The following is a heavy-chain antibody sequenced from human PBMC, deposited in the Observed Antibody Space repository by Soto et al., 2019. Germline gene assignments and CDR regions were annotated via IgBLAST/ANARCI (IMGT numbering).Heavy chain of an antibody. Sequence: QITLKESGPTLVKPTQTLTLTCTFSGFSLRTSGVGVGWIRQPPGKALEWLALIFWDNDKRYSPSLKSRLTLTRDTSKNQVILTVSNLDPVDTGTYYCAYRSGWSLFDYWGQGTLVTVSS. D-gene: IGHD6-19*01. V-gene: IGHV2-5*02. CDR1: GFSLRTSGVG. CDR2: IFWDNDK. J-gene: IGHJ4*02. CDR3: AYRSGWSLFDY.